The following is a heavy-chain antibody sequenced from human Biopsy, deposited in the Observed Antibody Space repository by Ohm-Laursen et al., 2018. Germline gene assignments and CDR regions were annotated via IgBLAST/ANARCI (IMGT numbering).Heavy chain of an antibody. CDR2: VYHSGTT. D-gene: IGHD5-24*01. J-gene: IGHJ4*02. V-gene: IGHV4-39*01. CDR3: ARHDGNGPFALDS. CDR1: GGSITADF. Sequence: SDTLSLTCTVSGGSITADFWAWIRQPPGKGLEWIGSVYHSGTTYYSPSLKSRVTISVDTSKNQLSLKVTSVTAADTAAYYCARHDGNGPFALDSWGQGTLVTVSS.